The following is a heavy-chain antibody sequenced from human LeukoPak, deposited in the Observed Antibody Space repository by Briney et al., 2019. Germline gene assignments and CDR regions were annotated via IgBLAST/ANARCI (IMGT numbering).Heavy chain of an antibody. Sequence: GGSLRLSCAASGFTFSSYAMHWVRQAPGKGLEWVAVISYDGSNKYYADSVKGRFTISRDNSKNTLYLQMNSLRAGDTAVYYCARRSGWSKVGVWFDPWGQGTLVTVSS. J-gene: IGHJ5*02. CDR3: ARRSGWSKVGVWFDP. CDR2: ISYDGSNK. CDR1: GFTFSSYA. V-gene: IGHV3-30-3*01. D-gene: IGHD1-26*01.